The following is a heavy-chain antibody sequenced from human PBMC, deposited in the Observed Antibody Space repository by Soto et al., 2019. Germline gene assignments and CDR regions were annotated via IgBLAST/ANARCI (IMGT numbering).Heavy chain of an antibody. CDR2: IYYSGSN. Sequence: QVQLQESGPGLVKPSETLSLTCTVSGGSVSSGSYYWSWIRQPPGKGLEWIGYIYYSGSNNYNPSRKSRVTISVDTSKNQFSLKLSSVTAADTAVYYCARDGRDSGWTSVYYYYGMDVWGQGTTVTVSS. V-gene: IGHV4-61*01. J-gene: IGHJ6*02. D-gene: IGHD6-19*01. CDR3: ARDGRDSGWTSVYYYYGMDV. CDR1: GGSVSSGSYY.